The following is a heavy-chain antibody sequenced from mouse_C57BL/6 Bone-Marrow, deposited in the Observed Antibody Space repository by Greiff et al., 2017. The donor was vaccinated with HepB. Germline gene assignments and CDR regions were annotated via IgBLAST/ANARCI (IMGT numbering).Heavy chain of an antibody. CDR3: TTFITTEGGFAY. D-gene: IGHD1-1*01. Sequence: EVQLQQSGAELVRPGASVKLSCTASGFNIKDDYMHWVKQRPEQGLEWIGWIDPENGDTEYASKFQGKATITADTSSNTAYLQHSSLTSEDTAVYYCTTFITTEGGFAYWGQGTLVTVSA. CDR2: IDPENGDT. V-gene: IGHV14-4*01. CDR1: GFNIKDDY. J-gene: IGHJ3*01.